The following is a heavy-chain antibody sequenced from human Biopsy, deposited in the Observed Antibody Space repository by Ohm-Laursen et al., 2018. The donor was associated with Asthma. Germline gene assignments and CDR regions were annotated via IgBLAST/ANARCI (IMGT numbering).Heavy chain of an antibody. CDR1: GFSFSDYY. Sequence: SLRLSCAASGFSFSDYYMTWMRQAPGKGLEWVSSISSSGSTTYPAESVKGRFTISRDNAQKSLFLQMGSLRAEDTAIYYCARVFESSEWGPFYHFGLDVWGPGNTVVVS. J-gene: IGHJ6*02. V-gene: IGHV3-11*01. CDR2: ISSSGSTT. CDR3: ARVFESSEWGPFYHFGLDV. D-gene: IGHD6-25*01.